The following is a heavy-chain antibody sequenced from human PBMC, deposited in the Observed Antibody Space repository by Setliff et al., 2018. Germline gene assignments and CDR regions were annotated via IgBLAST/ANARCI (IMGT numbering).Heavy chain of an antibody. CDR1: GGSISSGNYY. D-gene: IGHD3-10*01. J-gene: IGHJ6*03. CDR3: ARLKSNGSGSYPSLYMDV. V-gene: IGHV4-39*01. Sequence: PSETLSLTCRVSGGSISSGNYYWGLIRQPPGKGLEWVATIYYSGSTHSNPSLKSRLIISVDAPDNQFSVKLSSVTAADTAVYYCARLKSNGSGSYPSLYMDVWGKGIMVTVSS. CDR2: IYYSGST.